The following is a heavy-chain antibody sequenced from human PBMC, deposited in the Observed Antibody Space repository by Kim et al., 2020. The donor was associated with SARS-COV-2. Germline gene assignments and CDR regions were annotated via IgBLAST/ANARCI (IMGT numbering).Heavy chain of an antibody. V-gene: IGHV1-69*01. D-gene: IGHD6-19*01. CDR3: ARDREYSSGWFGY. J-gene: IGHJ5*01. Sequence: YAQKFQGKVTITADESTSTAYMELSSLRSEDTAVYYCARDREYSSGWFGYWGQGTLVTVSS.